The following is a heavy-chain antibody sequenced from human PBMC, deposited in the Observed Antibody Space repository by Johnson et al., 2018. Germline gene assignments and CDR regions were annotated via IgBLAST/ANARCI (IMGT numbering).Heavy chain of an antibody. Sequence: VQLVQSGGGLVKPGGSLRLSCAASRFPFTSYSINWVRQAPGKGLEWVSSISSSRTCIYYTDALKGRFTVSRDRAKNSLSLQMNSRRADDTAVYYCGKDFNSGWFDAFEIRGQVTMVTVSS. CDR2: ISSSRTCI. CDR3: GKDFNSGWFDAFEI. V-gene: IGHV3-21*01. CDR1: RFPFTSYS. J-gene: IGHJ3*02. D-gene: IGHD6-19*01.